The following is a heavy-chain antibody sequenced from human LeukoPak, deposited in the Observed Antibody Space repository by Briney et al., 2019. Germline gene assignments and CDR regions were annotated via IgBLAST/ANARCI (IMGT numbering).Heavy chain of an antibody. CDR2: IYYSGST. D-gene: IGHD3-22*01. V-gene: IGHV4-31*03. CDR1: GGSISSGGYY. CDR3: AREDSRANFDY. Sequence: SETLSLTCTVSGGSISSGGYYWIWIRQHPGKGLEWIGYIYYSGSTYYNPSLKSRVTISVDTSKNQFSLKLSSVTAADTAVYYCAREDSRANFDYWGQGTLVTVSS. J-gene: IGHJ4*02.